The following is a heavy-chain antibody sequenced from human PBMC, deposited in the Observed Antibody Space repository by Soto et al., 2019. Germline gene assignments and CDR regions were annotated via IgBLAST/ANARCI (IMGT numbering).Heavy chain of an antibody. CDR1: GGSISSGDYY. CDR2: IYYSGST. D-gene: IGHD3-22*01. J-gene: IGHJ4*02. Sequence: SETLSLTCTVSGGSISSGDYYWSWIRQPPGKGLEWIGYIYYSGSTYYNPSLKSRVTISVDTSKNQFSLKLSSVTAADTAVYYCASSPTMIVGIAQRWGQGTLVTVSS. V-gene: IGHV4-30-4*01. CDR3: ASSPTMIVGIAQR.